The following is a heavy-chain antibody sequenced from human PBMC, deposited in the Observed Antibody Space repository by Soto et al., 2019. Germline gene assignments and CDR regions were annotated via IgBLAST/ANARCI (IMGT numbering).Heavy chain of an antibody. Sequence: ASVKVSCKASGYTFTSYYMHWVRQAPGQGLEWMGIINPSGGSTSYAQKFQGRVTMTRDTSTSTVYMELSSLRSEDTAVYYCARGAPDYSSGRSPPHAFDIWGQGTMVTVSS. CDR1: GYTFTSYY. CDR3: ARGAPDYSSGRSPPHAFDI. CDR2: INPSGGST. V-gene: IGHV1-46*01. J-gene: IGHJ3*02. D-gene: IGHD6-19*01.